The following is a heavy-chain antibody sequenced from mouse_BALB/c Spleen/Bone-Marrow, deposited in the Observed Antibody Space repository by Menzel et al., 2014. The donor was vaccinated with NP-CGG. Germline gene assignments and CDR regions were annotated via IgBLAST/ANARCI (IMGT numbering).Heavy chain of an antibody. J-gene: IGHJ2*01. CDR3: AREYGDYLDY. CDR1: GYTFXDYV. V-gene: IGHV1-77*01. Sequence: VKLMESGPELVKPGASVKMSCKASGYTFXDYVIIWVKQRTGQGLEWIGEIYPRSGSIYYNENFKGKATLTTDKSSNTAYMQLSSLTSEDSAVYFCAREYGDYLDYWGQGTTLTVSS. D-gene: IGHD2-10*02. CDR2: IYPRSGSI.